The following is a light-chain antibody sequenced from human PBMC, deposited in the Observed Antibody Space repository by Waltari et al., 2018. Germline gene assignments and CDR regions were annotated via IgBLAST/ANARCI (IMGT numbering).Light chain of an antibody. J-gene: IGKJ3*01. V-gene: IGKV1-39*01. Sequence: DIQMTQSPSSLSASVGDRVTLTCRASQSISTFLNWYQQKEGRAPKLLIYAASTLQRGVPSRFSGSGAGSDFTLTISSLQPEDSATYHCQESVSTPKGTFGPGTKVEIK. CDR3: QESVSTPKGT. CDR2: AAS. CDR1: QSISTF.